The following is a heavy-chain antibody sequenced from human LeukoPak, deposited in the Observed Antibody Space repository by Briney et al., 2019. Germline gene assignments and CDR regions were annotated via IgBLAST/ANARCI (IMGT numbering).Heavy chain of an antibody. Sequence: SETLSLTCTVSGDSISSYYWNWIRQPPGKGLEWIGYIFYSGSIDYSPSLKSRVTISIDTSKNQFSLELSSVTAADTAVYYCARATGDIHIDYWSQGTLVTVSS. V-gene: IGHV4-59*01. J-gene: IGHJ4*02. D-gene: IGHD1-14*01. CDR1: GDSISSYY. CDR2: IFYSGSI. CDR3: ARATGDIHIDY.